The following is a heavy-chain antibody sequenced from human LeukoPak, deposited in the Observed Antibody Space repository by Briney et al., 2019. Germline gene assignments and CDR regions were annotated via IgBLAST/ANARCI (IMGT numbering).Heavy chain of an antibody. CDR1: GGSISSSSYY. J-gene: IGHJ4*02. CDR2: IYYSGST. V-gene: IGHV4-39*07. CDR3: TRGQRV. Sequence: LETLSLTCTVSGGSISSSSYYWGWIRQPPGKGLEWIGSIYYSGSTYYNPSLKSRVTISVDTSKNQFSLKLTSVTVADTAVYFCTRGQRVWGQGILVTVSS.